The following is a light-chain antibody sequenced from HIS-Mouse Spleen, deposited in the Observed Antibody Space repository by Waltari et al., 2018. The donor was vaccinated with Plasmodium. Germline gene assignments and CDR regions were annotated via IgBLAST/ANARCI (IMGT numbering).Light chain of an antibody. CDR3: QQYNNWLSLT. CDR2: GAS. J-gene: IGKJ4*01. V-gene: IGKV3-15*01. Sequence: EIVMTQSPATLSVSPGATATLPCRASQSVSSNLAWYQQTPGQATRLLIYGASTRATGIPARFSGSGSGTEFTLTISSMQSEDFAVYYCQQYNNWLSLTFGGGTKVEIK. CDR1: QSVSSN.